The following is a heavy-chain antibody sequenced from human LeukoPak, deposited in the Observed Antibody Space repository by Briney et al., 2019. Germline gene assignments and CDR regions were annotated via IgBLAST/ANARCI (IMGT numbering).Heavy chain of an antibody. V-gene: IGHV1-18*01. Sequence: ASVKVSCKASGYTFTSYGISWVRQAPGQGLEWMGWISAYNGNTNYAQKLQGRVTMTTDTSTSTAYMELRSLRSDDTAVYYCARVPRTMVRGVHEIDYWGQGTLVTVSS. CDR1: GYTFTSYG. J-gene: IGHJ4*02. CDR3: ARVPRTMVRGVHEIDY. CDR2: ISAYNGNT. D-gene: IGHD3-10*01.